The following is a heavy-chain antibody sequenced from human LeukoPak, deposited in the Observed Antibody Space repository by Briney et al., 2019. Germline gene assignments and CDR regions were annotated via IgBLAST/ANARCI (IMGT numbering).Heavy chain of an antibody. CDR3: ATQIISSSWYYFDY. CDR1: GGSISSSSYY. Sequence: SETLSLTCTVSGGSISSSSYYWGWIRQPPGKGLEWIGSIYYSGSTYYNPSLKSRVTISVDTSKNQFSLKLGSVTAADTAVYYCATQIISSSWYYFDYWGQGTLVTVSS. V-gene: IGHV4-39*01. CDR2: IYYSGST. D-gene: IGHD6-13*01. J-gene: IGHJ4*02.